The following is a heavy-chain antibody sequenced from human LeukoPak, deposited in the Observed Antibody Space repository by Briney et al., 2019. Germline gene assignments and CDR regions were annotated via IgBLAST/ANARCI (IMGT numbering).Heavy chain of an antibody. D-gene: IGHD4-11*01. CDR1: GFTFSNYA. Sequence: GGSLRLSCAASGFTFSNYAMSWVRQAPGKGMEWVSGISGSGGSTYYADSVKGRFTMSRDNSKNTLYLQMNSLRAEDTAVYYCAKGLQGYSSSWFDPWGQGTLVTVSS. V-gene: IGHV3-23*01. CDR3: AKGLQGYSSSWFDP. J-gene: IGHJ5*02. CDR2: ISGSGGST.